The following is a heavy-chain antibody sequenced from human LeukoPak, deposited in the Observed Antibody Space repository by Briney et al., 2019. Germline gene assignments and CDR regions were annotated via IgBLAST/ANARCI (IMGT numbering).Heavy chain of an antibody. V-gene: IGHV4-61*08. CDR1: GGSISSGGYY. J-gene: IGHJ4*02. Sequence: SETLSLTCTVSGGSISSGGYYWSWIRQHPGKGLEWIGYIYYSGSTNYNPSLKSRVTISLDTSKTKFLLKLSSVTAADTALYYCTRGNANWGQGTLVTVSS. CDR3: TRGNAN. CDR2: IYYSGST.